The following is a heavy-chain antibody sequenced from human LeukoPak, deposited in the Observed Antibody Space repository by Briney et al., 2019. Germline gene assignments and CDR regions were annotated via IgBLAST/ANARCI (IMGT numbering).Heavy chain of an antibody. CDR2: IIPIFGTA. D-gene: IGHD5-12*01. CDR3: ARSGYDYVEYYYYYMDV. CDR1: GGTFSSYA. Sequence: ASVKVSCKASGGTFSSYAISWVRQAPGQGLEWMGGIIPIFGTANYAQKFQGRVTITTDEPTSTAYMELSSLRSEDTAVYYCARSGYDYVEYYYYYMDVWGKGTTVTVSS. J-gene: IGHJ6*03. V-gene: IGHV1-69*05.